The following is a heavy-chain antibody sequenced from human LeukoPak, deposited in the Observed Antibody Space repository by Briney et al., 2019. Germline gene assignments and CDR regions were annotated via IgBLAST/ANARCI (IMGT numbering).Heavy chain of an antibody. CDR3: ATYINWVAGDV. Sequence: GSLSLSCAASGFTFSSYWMHWVRQVPGQGLEWVAHINHEGGGIHYVDSVKGRFTISRDNAKGSVYLQMNSLRAEDTAIYHCATYINWVAGDVWGQGTTVIVSS. CDR2: INHEGGGI. V-gene: IGHV3-7*01. J-gene: IGHJ6*02. CDR1: GFTFSSYW. D-gene: IGHD1-1*01.